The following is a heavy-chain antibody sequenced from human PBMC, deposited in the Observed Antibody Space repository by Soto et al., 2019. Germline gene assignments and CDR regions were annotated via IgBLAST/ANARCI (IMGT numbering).Heavy chain of an antibody. Sequence: EVQVLESGGGLVQPGGSLRLSCAASGFSFGDYAMSWVRQAPGKGLEWVSGISGTGSRTSYADSVRGRFTISRDNSKNTVYLQMNSLRAEDTAVYYCVKGPRMAAANRYYGMDIWGHGTTVTVS. CDR1: GFSFGDYA. V-gene: IGHV3-23*01. J-gene: IGHJ6*02. CDR2: ISGTGSRT. D-gene: IGHD2-15*01. CDR3: VKGPRMAAANRYYGMDI.